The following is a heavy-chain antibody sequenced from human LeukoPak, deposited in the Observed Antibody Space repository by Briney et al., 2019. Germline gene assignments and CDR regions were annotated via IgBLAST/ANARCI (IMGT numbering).Heavy chain of an antibody. CDR1: GFTFSRYA. CDR2: ISYDGSNK. V-gene: IGHV3-30*04. J-gene: IGHJ4*02. CDR3: ARDGGYCSSTRSYLEYYFDY. D-gene: IGHD2-2*01. Sequence: GGPLTLSCTASGFTFSRYAMHWVRQAPGKGLEGVAVISYDGSNKFYADSVKGRFTISRDNSKDTLYLQMSSLRAEDTAVYYCARDGGYCSSTRSYLEYYFDYWGQGTLVTVSS.